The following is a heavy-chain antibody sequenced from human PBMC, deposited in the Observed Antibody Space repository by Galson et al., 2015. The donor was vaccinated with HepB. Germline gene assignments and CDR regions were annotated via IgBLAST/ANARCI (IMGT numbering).Heavy chain of an antibody. J-gene: IGHJ4*02. Sequence: SLRLSCAAPGFTFSSYAMHWVRQAPGKGLEWVAVISYDGSNKYYADSVKGRFTISRDNSKNTLYLQMNSLRAEDTAVYYCARGYCGGDCYNDYWGQGTLVTVSS. CDR1: GFTFSSYA. D-gene: IGHD2-21*02. CDR2: ISYDGSNK. CDR3: ARGYCGGDCYNDY. V-gene: IGHV3-30*04.